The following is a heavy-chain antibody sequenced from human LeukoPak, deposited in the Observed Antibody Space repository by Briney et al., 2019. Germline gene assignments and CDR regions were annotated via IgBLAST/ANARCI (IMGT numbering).Heavy chain of an antibody. CDR1: GNTPTEFS. Sequence: ASVKVSCKAPGNTPTEFSMPGGDQAPGKGLEWRGGFDPENGETIYAQKFQGRVTMTEDTSTDTAYMELSSLRSEDTAVYYCATLPRYNWNVHAYFSFPDYWGQGTLVTVSS. CDR3: ATLPRYNWNVHAYFSFPDY. CDR2: FDPENGET. D-gene: IGHD1-20*01. J-gene: IGHJ4*02. V-gene: IGHV1-24*01.